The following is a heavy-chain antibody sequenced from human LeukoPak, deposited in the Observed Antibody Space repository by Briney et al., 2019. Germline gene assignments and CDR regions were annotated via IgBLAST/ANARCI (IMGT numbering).Heavy chain of an antibody. CDR1: GYSISSGYY. CDR3: ARDNCSGGSCYSAYNWFAP. J-gene: IGHJ5*02. Sequence: SETLSLTCAVSGYSISSGYYWGWIRQPPGKGLEWIGSIYHSGSTYYNPSLKSRVTISVDTSKNQFSLKLSSVTAADTAVYYCARDNCSGGSCYSAYNWFAPWGQGTLVTVSS. V-gene: IGHV4-38-2*02. D-gene: IGHD2-15*01. CDR2: IYHSGST.